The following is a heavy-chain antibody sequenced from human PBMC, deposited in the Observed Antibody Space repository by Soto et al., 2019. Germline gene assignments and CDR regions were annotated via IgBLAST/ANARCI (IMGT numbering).Heavy chain of an antibody. J-gene: IGHJ4*02. Sequence: PSETLSLTCSVSGGSVNVNNYYWGWVRQPPGKGLEWIGSVSFSGTTYYSPSLKGRVTTSIDTSRNTLYLQMNSLRVEDTAVYFCAREIGYSSTWPAYWGQGTPVTVSS. V-gene: IGHV4-39*02. CDR2: VSFSGTT. D-gene: IGHD6-13*01. CDR3: AREIGYSSTWPAY. CDR1: GGSVNVNNYY.